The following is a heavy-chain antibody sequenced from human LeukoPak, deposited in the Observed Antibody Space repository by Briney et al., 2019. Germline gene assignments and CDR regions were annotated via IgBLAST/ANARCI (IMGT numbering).Heavy chain of an antibody. CDR2: IYYSGST. Sequence: PWETLALTCTVSGGSMNSYYWSWIRQPPGKGLEWIGYIYYSGSTNYNPSLKSRVTISLDTSNNQFSLKLSSVTAADTAVYYCARDTSGYRRGSFDYWGQGTLVTVSS. J-gene: IGHJ4*02. D-gene: IGHD3-22*01. CDR3: ARDTSGYRRGSFDY. CDR1: GGSMNSYY. V-gene: IGHV4-59*01.